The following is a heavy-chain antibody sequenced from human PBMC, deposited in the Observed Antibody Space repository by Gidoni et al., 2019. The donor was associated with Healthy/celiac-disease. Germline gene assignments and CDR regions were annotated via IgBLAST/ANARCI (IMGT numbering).Heavy chain of an antibody. CDR1: GLTFSSYG. V-gene: IGHV3-30*18. J-gene: IGHJ4*02. D-gene: IGHD3-22*01. CDR2: RTYDGSNK. CDR3: AKGVRGGPYYDSSGYPRYFDY. Sequence: QVQLVESGGGVVEPGRSLRLYCAASGLTFSSYGMHWVRQAPGKGLEWLAVRTYDGSNKYYADSVKGRFTISRDNSKNTLYLQMNSLRAEDTAVYYCAKGVRGGPYYDSSGYPRYFDYWGQGTLVTVSS.